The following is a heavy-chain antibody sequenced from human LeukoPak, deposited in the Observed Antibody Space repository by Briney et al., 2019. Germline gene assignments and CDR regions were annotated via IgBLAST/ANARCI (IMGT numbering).Heavy chain of an antibody. Sequence: GGSLRLSCAASGFTFSSYGMHWVRQAPGKGLEWVSSISSTSSFIYYADSVKGRFTISRDNAKNSLYLQMNSLRAEDTAVYYCSRDQWVDYGKYYFDYWGQGTLVTVSS. J-gene: IGHJ4*02. CDR1: GFTFSSYG. D-gene: IGHD3-16*01. CDR2: ISSTSSFI. CDR3: SRDQWVDYGKYYFDY. V-gene: IGHV3-21*01.